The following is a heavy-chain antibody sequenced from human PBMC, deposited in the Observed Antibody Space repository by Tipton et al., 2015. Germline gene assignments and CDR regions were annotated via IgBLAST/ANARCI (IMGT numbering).Heavy chain of an antibody. CDR2: IYYSGST. J-gene: IGHJ4*02. Sequence: TLSLTCTVSGGSISRYYWSWIRQPPGKGLEWIGYIYYSGSTNYNPSLKSRVTISVDTSKTQFSLKMRSVTATDTAVYYCARARGRHGGLFDSWGQGTLVTVSS. CDR1: GGSISRYY. D-gene: IGHD4-23*01. V-gene: IGHV4-59*01. CDR3: ARARGRHGGLFDS.